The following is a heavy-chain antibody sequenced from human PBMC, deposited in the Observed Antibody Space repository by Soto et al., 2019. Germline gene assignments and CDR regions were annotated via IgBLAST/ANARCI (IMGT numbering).Heavy chain of an antibody. CDR3: ARLDDPGGWFDP. Sequence: PSETLSLTCTVSGGSISSYYWSWIRQPPGKGLEWIGYIYYSGSTNYNPPLKSRVTISVDTSKNQFSLKLSSVTAADTAVYYCARLDDPGGWFDPWGQGTLVTVSS. CDR1: GGSISSYY. J-gene: IGHJ5*02. CDR2: IYYSGST. V-gene: IGHV4-59*08. D-gene: IGHD3-10*01.